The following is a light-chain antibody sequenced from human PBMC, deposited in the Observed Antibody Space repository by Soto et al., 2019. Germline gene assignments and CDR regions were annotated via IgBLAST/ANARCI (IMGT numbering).Light chain of an antibody. V-gene: IGKV3-20*01. Sequence: EVVLTQSPATLSLSPGERATLSCRADQSVSANYLAWYQQKPGQAPRLLIYGASSRATGIPDRFSGSGSGTDFTITISRLEPEYVAVFYCHEDGSSPFTFGPGTKVDIK. J-gene: IGKJ3*01. CDR2: GAS. CDR1: QSVSANY. CDR3: HEDGSSPFT.